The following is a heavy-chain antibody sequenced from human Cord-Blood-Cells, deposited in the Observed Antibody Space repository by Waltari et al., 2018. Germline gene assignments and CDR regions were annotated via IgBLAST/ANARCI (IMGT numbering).Heavy chain of an antibody. V-gene: IGHV1-46*01. D-gene: IGHD3-3*01. CDR3: ARAAYYDFWSGYYEDY. J-gene: IGHJ4*02. Sequence: QVRLVQSGAEVKKPGASVKVSCKASGYTFTSYYMHWVRQATGQGLEWMGIINPSGGSTSYAQKFQGRVTMTRDTSTSTVYMELSSLRSEDTAVYYCARAAYYDFWSGYYEDYWGQGTLVTVSS. CDR2: INPSGGST. CDR1: GYTFTSYY.